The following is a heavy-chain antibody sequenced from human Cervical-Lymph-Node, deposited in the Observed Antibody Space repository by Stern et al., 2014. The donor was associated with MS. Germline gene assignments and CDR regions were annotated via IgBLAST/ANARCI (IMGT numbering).Heavy chain of an antibody. V-gene: IGHV1-2*02. Sequence: QVQLMQSGAEVKEPGASVRVTCKASGYTFTAYNVHWVRQAPGQGLEWMGWISPKSGDTNYAQNFQGRVTMTRDTSITTAYMELSRLTSDDTAMYYCGRGQQSFDPWGQGTLVTVSS. CDR1: GYTFTAYN. D-gene: IGHD1-1*01. CDR3: GRGQQSFDP. J-gene: IGHJ5*02. CDR2: ISPKSGDT.